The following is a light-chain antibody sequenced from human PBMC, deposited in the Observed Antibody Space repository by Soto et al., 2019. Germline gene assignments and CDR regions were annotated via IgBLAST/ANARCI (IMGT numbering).Light chain of an antibody. CDR3: QHYNSYSEA. CDR2: DAS. V-gene: IGKV1-13*02. CDR1: QGIGSA. J-gene: IGKJ1*01. Sequence: ALQLTQSPSSLSASVGDRVTITCRASQGIGSALAWYQQKPGKAPNLLIYDASILESGVPSRFSGSGSGTEFTLTISSLQPDDFATYYCQHYNSYSEAFGQGTKVDIK.